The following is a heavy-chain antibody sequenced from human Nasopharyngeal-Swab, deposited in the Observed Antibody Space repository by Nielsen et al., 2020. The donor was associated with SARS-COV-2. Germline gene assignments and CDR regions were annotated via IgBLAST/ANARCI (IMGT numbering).Heavy chain of an antibody. Sequence: ASVKVSCKASGYTFTGYYMHWVRQAPGQGLEWMGRINPNSGGTNYAQKSQGRVTMTRDTSISTAYMELSRLRSDDTAVYYCARGPRYSYGLFDPWGQGTLVTVSS. CDR2: INPNSGGT. J-gene: IGHJ5*02. D-gene: IGHD5-18*01. CDR3: ARGPRYSYGLFDP. V-gene: IGHV1-2*06. CDR1: GYTFTGYY.